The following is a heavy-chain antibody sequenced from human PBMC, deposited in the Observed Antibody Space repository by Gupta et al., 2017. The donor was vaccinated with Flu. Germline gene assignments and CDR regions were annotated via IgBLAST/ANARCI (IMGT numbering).Heavy chain of an antibody. V-gene: IGHV3-23*01. D-gene: IGHD2-21*02. CDR1: CFTFSRYS. Sequence: EVPLLESGGGLIQPGGSLSLSREASCFTFSRYSMGWVRQGPGKGLEWVSAIGSGGDRYDGHSVKGRFTISIFNSENTVYLQMNSLRAEDTAVYYCAREGFECGYDCDSLDYWGQGTPVTVSS. CDR2: IGSGGDR. J-gene: IGHJ4*02. CDR3: AREGFECGYDCDSLDY.